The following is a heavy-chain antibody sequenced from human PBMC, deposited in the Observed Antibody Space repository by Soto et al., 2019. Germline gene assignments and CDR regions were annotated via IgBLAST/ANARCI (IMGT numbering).Heavy chain of an antibody. Sequence: ASVKVSCKASGYSFTSYAMHWVRQAPGQRLEWMGWMNAGNGNTKYSQKFQGRVTITRDTSASTVYMELSSLRSEDTAVYYCASESGATKSKNFDYWGQGTLVTVSS. CDR1: GYSFTSYA. J-gene: IGHJ4*02. V-gene: IGHV1-3*01. CDR3: ASESGATKSKNFDY. D-gene: IGHD1-26*01. CDR2: MNAGNGNT.